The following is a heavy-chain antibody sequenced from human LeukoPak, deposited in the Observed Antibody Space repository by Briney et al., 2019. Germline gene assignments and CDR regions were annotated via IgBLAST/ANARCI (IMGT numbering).Heavy chain of an antibody. CDR3: ARRPRVRVGYCSSTSCYRYYYYGMGV. CDR2: INHSGST. CDR1: GGSFSGYY. Sequence: PSETLSLTCAVYGGSFSGYYWSWIRQPPGKGLEWIGEINHSGSTNYNPSLKSRVTISVDTSKNQFSLKLSSVTAADTAVYYCARRPRVRVGYCSSTSCYRYYYYGMGVWGQGTTVTVSS. V-gene: IGHV4-34*01. D-gene: IGHD2-2*01. J-gene: IGHJ6*02.